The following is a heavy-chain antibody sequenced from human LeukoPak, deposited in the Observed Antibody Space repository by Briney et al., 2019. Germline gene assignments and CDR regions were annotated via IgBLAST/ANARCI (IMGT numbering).Heavy chain of an antibody. D-gene: IGHD1-14*01. J-gene: IGHJ4*02. CDR1: AFTFSSYS. CDR2: IGSSSSYI. CDR3: ARDRGGKGTSDY. Sequence: GGSLRLSCAASAFTFSSYSMNWVRQAPGKGLEWVSSIGSSSSYIYYADSVKGRFTISRDNAKNSLYLQMNSLRAEDTAVYYCARDRGGKGTSDYWGQGTLVTVSS. V-gene: IGHV3-21*01.